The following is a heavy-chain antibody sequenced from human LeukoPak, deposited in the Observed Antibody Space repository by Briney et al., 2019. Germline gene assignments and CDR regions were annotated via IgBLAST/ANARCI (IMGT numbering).Heavy chain of an antibody. V-gene: IGHV4-39*01. D-gene: IGHD6-13*01. Sequence: SETLSLTCTVSGGSISSSSYYWGWIRQPPGKGLEWIGSIHYSGSTYYNPSLKSRVTISVDTSKNQFSLKLSSVTAADTAVYYCAIQGLAAAVYFDYWGQGTLVTVSS. CDR2: IHYSGST. J-gene: IGHJ4*02. CDR3: AIQGLAAAVYFDY. CDR1: GGSISSSSYY.